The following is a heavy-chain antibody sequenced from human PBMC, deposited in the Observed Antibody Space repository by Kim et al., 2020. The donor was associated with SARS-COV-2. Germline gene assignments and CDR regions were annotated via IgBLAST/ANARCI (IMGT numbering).Heavy chain of an antibody. Sequence: GGSLRLSCVASGFIFSTYEMDWVRQAPGKGLEWVSYISNIGGVRYYADSVKGRFIISSDNAKTLLYLLMNSLRAEDTAVYYGAIGNHGVLIMYYYYSIDV. D-gene: IGHD3-3*01. V-gene: IGHV3-48*03. CDR2: ISNIGGVR. CDR3: AIGNHGVLIMYYYYSIDV. CDR1: GFIFSTYE. J-gene: IGHJ6*03.